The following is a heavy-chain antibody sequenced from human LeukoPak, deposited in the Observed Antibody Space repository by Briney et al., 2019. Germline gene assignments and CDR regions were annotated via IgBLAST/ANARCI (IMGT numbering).Heavy chain of an antibody. CDR3: ARDPQLRGSGSYYREEGY. Sequence: PGGSLRLSCAASGFTFSSYAMSWVRQAPGKGLEWVSAISGSGGSTYYADSVKGRFTISRDNAKNSLYLQMNSLRAEDTAVYYCARDPQLRGSGSYYREEGYWGQGTLVTVSS. CDR2: ISGSGGST. J-gene: IGHJ4*02. CDR1: GFTFSSYA. D-gene: IGHD3-10*01. V-gene: IGHV3-23*01.